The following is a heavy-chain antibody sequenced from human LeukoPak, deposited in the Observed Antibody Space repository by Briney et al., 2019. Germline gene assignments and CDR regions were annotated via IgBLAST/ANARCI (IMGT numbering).Heavy chain of an antibody. J-gene: IGHJ4*02. CDR3: AKDFNWGWDY. CDR1: GFTFSSHG. V-gene: IGHV3-30*02. D-gene: IGHD7-27*01. Sequence: GGSLRLSCAASGFTFSSHGMHWVRQAPGKGLEWVAYVLSDGSRKYYADSVKGRFTISRDASKNTLFLQMNSLRPEDTALYYCAKDFNWGWDYWGQGTLVTVSS. CDR2: VLSDGSRK.